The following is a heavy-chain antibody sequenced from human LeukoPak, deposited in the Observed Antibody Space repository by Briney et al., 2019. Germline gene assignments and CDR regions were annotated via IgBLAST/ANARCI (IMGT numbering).Heavy chain of an antibody. CDR1: GYTLSSYG. Sequence: GASEKVSCKASGYTLSSYGISWVRQAPGQGLAWMGWISAYNGDTNYAQNLQGRVTMTTDTSTSAAYMELRSLSSDDTAVYYCARHRWGDTYFDYWGQGTLVTVSS. CDR2: ISAYNGDT. J-gene: IGHJ4*02. CDR3: ARHRWGDTYFDY. V-gene: IGHV1-18*01. D-gene: IGHD3-16*01.